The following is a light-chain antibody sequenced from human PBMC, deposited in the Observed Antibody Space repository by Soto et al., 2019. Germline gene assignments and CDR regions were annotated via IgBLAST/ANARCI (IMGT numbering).Light chain of an antibody. CDR3: QQYVNYHWT. CDR1: QRISSW. CDR2: QAS. J-gene: IGKJ1*01. V-gene: IGKV1-5*03. Sequence: DIQMTQAPSTLSASVGDRVTITCRASQRISSWLAWYQLKPGKAPNLLIYQASTLESGVPSRFSGSGSGTEFTLTISSLQHDDFATYYCQQYVNYHWTFGPGTKVEIK.